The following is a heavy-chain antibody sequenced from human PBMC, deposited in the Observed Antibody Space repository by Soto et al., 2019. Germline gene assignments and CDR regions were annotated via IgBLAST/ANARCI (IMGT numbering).Heavy chain of an antibody. D-gene: IGHD1-26*01. J-gene: IGHJ4*02. CDR1: GGSISSGDYY. Sequence: SETLSLTCTVSGGSISSGDYYWSWIRQPPGKGLEWIGYIYYSGSTYYNPSLKSRVTISVDTSKDQFSLKLSSVTAADTAVYYCARIIVGATIDYWGQGTLVTVSS. V-gene: IGHV4-30-4*01. CDR3: ARIIVGATIDY. CDR2: IYYSGST.